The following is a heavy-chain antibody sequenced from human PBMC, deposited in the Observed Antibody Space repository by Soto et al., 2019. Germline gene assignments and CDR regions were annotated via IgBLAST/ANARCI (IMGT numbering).Heavy chain of an antibody. CDR1: GGTFSSYA. J-gene: IGHJ6*02. D-gene: IGHD4-17*01. CDR3: ARSGDYFRRDYYGIDV. V-gene: IGHV1-69*12. CDR2: IIPIFGTA. Sequence: QVQLVQSGAEVKKPGSSVKVSCKASGGTFSSYAISWVRQSPGQVLEWMGGIIPIFGTANYAQKFQGRVTITADESTRTAYMDLSSLRSEDTAVYYCARSGDYFRRDYYGIDVWGQGTTVTVSS.